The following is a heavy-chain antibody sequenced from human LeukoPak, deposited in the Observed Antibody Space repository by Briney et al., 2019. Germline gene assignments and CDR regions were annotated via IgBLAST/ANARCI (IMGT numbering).Heavy chain of an antibody. CDR2: INWNGGNT. CDR1: GFAFDDYG. V-gene: IGHV3-20*01. CDR3: ARDGQQLQFDP. J-gene: IGHJ5*02. Sequence: SGGSLRLSCAASGFAFDDYGMSWVRQAPGKGLEWVSGINWNGGNTGYADSVKGRFTISRDNAKNSLYLQMNSLRAEDTALYHCARDGQQLQFDPWGQGTLVTVSS. D-gene: IGHD6-13*01.